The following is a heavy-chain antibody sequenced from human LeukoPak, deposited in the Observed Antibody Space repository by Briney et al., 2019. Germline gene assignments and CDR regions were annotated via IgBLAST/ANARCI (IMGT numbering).Heavy chain of an antibody. V-gene: IGHV1-2*02. J-gene: IGHJ3*02. CDR1: GYTFTGYY. CDR3: ARESLEYSSSSDAFDI. Sequence: ASVKVSCKASGYTFTGYYMHWVRQAPGQGLEWMGWINPNSGGTNYAQKFQGRVTMTRDTSISTAYVELSRLRSDDTAVYYCARESLEYSSSSDAFDIWGQGTMVTVSS. D-gene: IGHD6-6*01. CDR2: INPNSGGT.